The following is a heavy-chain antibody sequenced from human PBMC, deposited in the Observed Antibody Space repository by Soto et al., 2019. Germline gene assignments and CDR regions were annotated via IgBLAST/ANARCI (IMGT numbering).Heavy chain of an antibody. Sequence: GESLKISCEASGYRFSSYWIAWVRQMSGKGLEWMGIIYGGDSETRYSPSFQGQATISADKSITTAYLQWNSLKASDTAMYYCARVTGYGDYVDYWGQGTLVTVSS. D-gene: IGHD5-12*01. CDR2: IYGGDSET. CDR1: GYRFSSYW. J-gene: IGHJ4*02. V-gene: IGHV5-51*01. CDR3: ARVTGYGDYVDY.